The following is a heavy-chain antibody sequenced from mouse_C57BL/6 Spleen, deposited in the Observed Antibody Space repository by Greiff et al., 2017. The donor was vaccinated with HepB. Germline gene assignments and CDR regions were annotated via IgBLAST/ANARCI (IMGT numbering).Heavy chain of an antibody. D-gene: IGHD1-1*01. CDR1: GYSFTGYY. CDR3: ARVTTVVAPDY. CDR2: INPSTGGT. V-gene: IGHV1-42*01. J-gene: IGHJ2*01. Sequence: EVQLQQSGPELVKPGASVKISCKASGYSFTGYYMNWVKQSPEKSLEWIGEINPSTGGTTYNQKFKAKATLTVDKSSSTAYMQLKSLTSEDSAVYYCARVTTVVAPDYWGQGTTLTVSS.